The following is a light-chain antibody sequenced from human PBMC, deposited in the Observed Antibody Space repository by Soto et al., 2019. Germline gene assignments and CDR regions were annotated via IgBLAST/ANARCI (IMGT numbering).Light chain of an antibody. Sequence: LMTQSPSSLSASVGVRVTITCRASQDINSYLAWYQQKPGNAPKSLIYAASSLQTGVPSRFSGSESGTDFTLTINNLQPEDSATYYCQQYNIYPLTFGGGTKAEIK. CDR2: AAS. V-gene: IGKV1D-16*01. CDR3: QQYNIYPLT. J-gene: IGKJ4*01. CDR1: QDINSY.